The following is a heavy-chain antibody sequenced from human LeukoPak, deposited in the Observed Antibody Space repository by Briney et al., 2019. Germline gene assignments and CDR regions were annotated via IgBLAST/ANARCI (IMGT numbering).Heavy chain of an antibody. CDR2: IKAKAHGGTI. Sequence: GGSLRLSCKASGFTFGDYAMTWVRQGPGKGLEWVGRIKAKAHGGTIEYAAPVKGRFTISRDDSKNTLYLQMNSLKTEDTAVYYRTTDGVGVEGATYDNWGQGTLVSVSS. V-gene: IGHV3-15*01. J-gene: IGHJ4*02. D-gene: IGHD1-26*01. CDR1: GFTFGDYA. CDR3: TTDGVGVEGATYDN.